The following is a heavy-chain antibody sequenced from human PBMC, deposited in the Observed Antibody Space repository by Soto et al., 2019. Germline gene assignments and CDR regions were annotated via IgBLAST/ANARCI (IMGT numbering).Heavy chain of an antibody. D-gene: IGHD3-3*01. CDR2: ISSSSST. V-gene: IGHV3-48*04. J-gene: IGHJ5*02. Sequence: RALRLSCAASGFTFSSKSMNWVRQAPGKGLEWISYISSSSSTIYADSVKGRFTISRDNAKNSLYLQMNSLRDEDTAVYYCARVIWSGHLTSDLWGQGTQVTVSS. CDR3: ARVIWSGHLTSDL. CDR1: GFTFSSKS.